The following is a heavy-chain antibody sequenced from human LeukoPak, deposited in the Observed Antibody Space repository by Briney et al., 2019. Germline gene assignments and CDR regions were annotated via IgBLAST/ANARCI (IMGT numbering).Heavy chain of an antibody. CDR3: ARGPMYYYDSSGSTVPEYFQH. D-gene: IGHD3-22*01. V-gene: IGHV1-18*01. CDR1: GYTFTSYG. CDR2: ISAYNGNT. J-gene: IGHJ1*01. Sequence: GASVKVSCKASGYTFTSYGISWVRQAPGQGLEWMGWISAYNGNTNYAQKLQGRVTMTTDTSTSTAYMELRSLRSDDTAVYYCARGPMYYYDSSGSTVPEYFQHWGQGTLVTVSS.